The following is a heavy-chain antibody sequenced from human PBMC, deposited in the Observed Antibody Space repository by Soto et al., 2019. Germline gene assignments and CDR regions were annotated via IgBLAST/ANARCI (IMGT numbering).Heavy chain of an antibody. CDR3: ARTAAAGKYYNGMDV. CDR2: IYPGDSDT. D-gene: IGHD6-13*01. Sequence: PGESLKISCQGYGYSFTTYWIGWVRQMPGKGLEWMGIIYPGDSDTRYSPSFQGQVTISADKSISTAYLQWSSLKASDTAMYYCARTAAAGKYYNGMDVWGQGTTVTVSS. CDR1: GYSFTTYW. J-gene: IGHJ6*02. V-gene: IGHV5-51*01.